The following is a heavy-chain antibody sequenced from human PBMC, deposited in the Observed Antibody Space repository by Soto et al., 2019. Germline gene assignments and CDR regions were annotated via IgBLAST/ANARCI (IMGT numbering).Heavy chain of an antibody. D-gene: IGHD1-20*01. CDR1: GYTFSGDP. CDR3: AIQVVNWNADYFDY. J-gene: IGHJ4*02. Sequence: KRYCKASGYTFSGDPISGVRHTHGEGLEWMGGFIPKVGTANYAQKFQGRVTITEDKSTDTAYMELSSLRSEDTAVYYCAIQVVNWNADYFDYWGQGTLVTVSS. CDR2: FIPKVGTA. V-gene: IGHV1-69*06.